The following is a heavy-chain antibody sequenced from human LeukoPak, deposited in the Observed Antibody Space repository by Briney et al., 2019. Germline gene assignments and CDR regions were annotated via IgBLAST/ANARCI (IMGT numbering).Heavy chain of an antibody. V-gene: IGHV4-34*01. D-gene: IGHD4/OR15-4a*01. J-gene: IGHJ4*02. Sequence: SETLSLTCAVDGESFSRYYWSWVRQPPGKGLEWIGEINHSGSTNYNPSLKSRVTISGDTSKNQFSLKLSSVTAADTAVYYCARGTSVAMMLWGQGTLVTVSS. CDR3: ARGTSVAMML. CDR2: INHSGST. CDR1: GESFSRYY.